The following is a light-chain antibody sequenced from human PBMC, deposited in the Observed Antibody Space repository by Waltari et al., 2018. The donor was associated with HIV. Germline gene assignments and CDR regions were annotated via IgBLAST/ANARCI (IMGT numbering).Light chain of an antibody. J-gene: IGLJ3*02. CDR2: GNS. CDR3: QSYDSDLGSPV. CDR1: SSKLGSLYD. V-gene: IGLV1-40*01. Sequence: QSVLTQPPSVSGAPGQRVTISCTGNSSKLGSLYDVHWSLQTPGSVPKLLNTGNSRPSGVSERFSGSRSGTSASLAITALRTEDEGTYYCQSYDSDLGSPVFGGGTEVTVL.